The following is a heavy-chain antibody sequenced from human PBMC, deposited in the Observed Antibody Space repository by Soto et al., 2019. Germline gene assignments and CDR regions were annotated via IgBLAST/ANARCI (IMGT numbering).Heavy chain of an antibody. J-gene: IGHJ5*02. V-gene: IGHV1-2*04. CDR3: ARGGGITIFGVVTTNWFDP. CDR2: INPNSGGT. CDR1: GYTFTGYY. D-gene: IGHD3-3*01. Sequence: ASVKVSCKASGYTFTGYYMNWVRQAPGQGLEWMGWINPNSGGTNYAQKFQGWVTMTRDTSISTAYMELSRLRSDDTAVYYCARGGGITIFGVVTTNWFDPWGQGTLVTVSS.